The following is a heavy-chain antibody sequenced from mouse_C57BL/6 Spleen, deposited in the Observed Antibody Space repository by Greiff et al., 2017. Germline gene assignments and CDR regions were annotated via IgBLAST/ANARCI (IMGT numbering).Heavy chain of an antibody. CDR2: INPNNGGT. Sequence: EVKLQESGPELVKPGASVKIPCKASGYTFTDYNMDWVKQSHGKSLEWIGDINPNNGGTIYNQKFKGKDTLTVDKSSSTDYMELRGLTSEDTAVYYCAKREDGRDAMDGWGQGTSVTVSS. J-gene: IGHJ4*01. CDR1: GYTFTDYN. V-gene: IGHV1-18*01. CDR3: AKREDGRDAMDG.